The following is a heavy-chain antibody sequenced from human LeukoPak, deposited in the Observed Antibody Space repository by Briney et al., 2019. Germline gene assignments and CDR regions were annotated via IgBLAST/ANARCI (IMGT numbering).Heavy chain of an antibody. V-gene: IGHV4-34*01. Sequence: PSETLSLTCAVYGGSFSGYYWSWIRQPPGKGLEWIGEINHSGSTNYNPSLKSRVTISVDTSKNQFSLKLSSVTAADTAVYYCARLRIYVVRGTYDYWGQGTLVTVSS. CDR1: GGSFSGYY. J-gene: IGHJ4*02. CDR2: INHSGST. D-gene: IGHD3-10*01. CDR3: ARLRIYVVRGTYDY.